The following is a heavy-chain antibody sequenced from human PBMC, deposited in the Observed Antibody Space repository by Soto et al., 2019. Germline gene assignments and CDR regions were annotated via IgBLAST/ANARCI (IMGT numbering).Heavy chain of an antibody. J-gene: IGHJ4*02. CDR3: AREGHDYGDYVYYFDY. CDR2: IYWNDDK. D-gene: IGHD4-17*01. V-gene: IGHV2-5*01. CDR1: GFSLSTSGVG. Sequence: SGPTLVNPTQTLTLTCTFSGFSLSTSGVGVGWIRQPPGKALEWLALIYWNDDKRYSPSLKSRLTITKDTSKNQVVLTMTNMDPVDTATYYCAREGHDYGDYVYYFDYWGQGTLVTVSS.